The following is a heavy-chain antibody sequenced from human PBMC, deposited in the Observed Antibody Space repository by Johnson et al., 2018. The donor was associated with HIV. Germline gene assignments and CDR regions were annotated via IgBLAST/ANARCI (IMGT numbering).Heavy chain of an antibody. J-gene: IGHJ3*02. V-gene: IGHV3-30*02. Sequence: QVQLVESGGGVVRPGGSLRLSCAASGFTFSSYGMHWVRQAPGKGLEWVAFIRNDGSKKYYADSVKGRFTISRDNAKNTLYLQMNSLRAEDTAVYYCAKDRNYDILSIWGQGTVVTVSS. CDR3: AKDRNYDILSI. CDR1: GFTFSSYG. CDR2: IRNDGSKK. D-gene: IGHD3-9*01.